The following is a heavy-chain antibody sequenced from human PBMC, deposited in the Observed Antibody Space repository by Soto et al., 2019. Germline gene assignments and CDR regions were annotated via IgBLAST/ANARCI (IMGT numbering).Heavy chain of an antibody. CDR3: ARKDESGYFNWFDP. V-gene: IGHV5-51*01. J-gene: IGHJ5*02. Sequence: GESLKISCRTSGYKFTSYWIAWVRQMPGKGLEWMGIIFPSDSDTRYSPSFQGQVTISADRSTSTVFLQWASLKASDTAVYFCARKDESGYFNWFDPWGQGTLVTVSS. CDR2: IFPSDSDT. CDR1: GYKFTSYW. D-gene: IGHD3-22*01.